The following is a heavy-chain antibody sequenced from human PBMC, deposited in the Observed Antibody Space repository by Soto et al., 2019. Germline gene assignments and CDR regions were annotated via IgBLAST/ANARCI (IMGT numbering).Heavy chain of an antibody. J-gene: IGHJ4*02. D-gene: IGHD3-10*01. CDR1: GGSFSGYY. V-gene: IGHV4-34*01. Sequence: SETLSLTCGVYGGSFSGYYWSWIRQPPGKGLEWIGEINHSGSTNYNPSLKSRVTISVDTSKNQFSLKLSSVIAADTAVYYCARGLGGYGSGSSSFDYWAQGTLGTVPQ. CDR2: INHSGST. CDR3: ARGLGGYGSGSSSFDY.